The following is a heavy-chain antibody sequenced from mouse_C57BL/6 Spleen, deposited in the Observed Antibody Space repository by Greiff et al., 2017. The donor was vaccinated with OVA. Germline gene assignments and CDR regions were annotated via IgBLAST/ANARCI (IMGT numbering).Heavy chain of an antibody. V-gene: IGHV5-4*01. Sequence: EVQVVESGGGLVKPGGSLKLSCAASGFTFSSYAMSWVRQTPEKRLEWVATISDGGSYTYYPDNVKGRFTISRDNAKNNLYLQMSHLKSEDTAMYYCAREIITTVVGDYFDYWGQGTTLTVSS. CDR2: ISDGGSYT. J-gene: IGHJ2*01. D-gene: IGHD1-1*01. CDR3: AREIITTVVGDYFDY. CDR1: GFTFSSYA.